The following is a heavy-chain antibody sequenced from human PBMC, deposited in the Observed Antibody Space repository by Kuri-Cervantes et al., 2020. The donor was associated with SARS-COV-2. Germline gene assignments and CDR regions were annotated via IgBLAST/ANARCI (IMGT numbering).Heavy chain of an antibody. Sequence: GESLKISCAASGFTFSSYSMNWVRQAPGKGLEWVSSISSSSSYIYYADSVKGRFTISRDNAKNSLYLQMNSLRAEDTALYYCAKDTNDYGDFTNFDYWGQGTLVTVSS. CDR1: GFTFSSYS. D-gene: IGHD4-17*01. V-gene: IGHV3-21*04. J-gene: IGHJ4*02. CDR2: ISSSSSYI. CDR3: AKDTNDYGDFTNFDY.